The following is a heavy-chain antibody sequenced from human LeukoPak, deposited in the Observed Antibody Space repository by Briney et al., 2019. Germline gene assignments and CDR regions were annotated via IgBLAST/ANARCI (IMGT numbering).Heavy chain of an antibody. CDR2: IYPGDSDT. D-gene: IGHD3-16*02. CDR1: GYRFTSYW. J-gene: IGHJ4*02. Sequence: KIGESLKISCKGSGYRFTSYWIGWVRQMPGKGLEWMGIIYPGDSDTRYSPSFQGQVTISADKSISTAYLQWSSLKASDTAMYYSARHIGDYDYVWGSYRYPCYFDYWGQGTLVTVSS. CDR3: ARHIGDYDYVWGSYRYPCYFDY. V-gene: IGHV5-51*01.